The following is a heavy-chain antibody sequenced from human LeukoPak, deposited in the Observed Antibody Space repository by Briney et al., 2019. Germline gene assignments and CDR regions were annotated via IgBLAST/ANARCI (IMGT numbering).Heavy chain of an antibody. CDR2: THTSGST. J-gene: IGHJ5*02. V-gene: IGHV4-4*07. D-gene: IGHD1-26*01. CDR1: GGSISFYY. CDR3: ARVGGSRQFDP. Sequence: SETLSLTCTVSGGSISFYYWSWIRQSAGKGLEWIGHTHTSGSTNYNPSLTSRVTISVDTSKNQFSLKLSSVTAADTAVYYCARVGGSRQFDPWGQGTLVTVSS.